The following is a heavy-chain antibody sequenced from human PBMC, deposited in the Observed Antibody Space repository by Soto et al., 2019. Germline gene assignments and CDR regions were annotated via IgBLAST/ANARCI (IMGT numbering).Heavy chain of an antibody. Sequence: EVQLVESGGGLVQPGGSLRLSCAASGFTFSSYSMNWVRQAPGKGLEWVSYISSSSSTIHYADSVKGRFTISKDEAKNSLSLQMNSLRAEDTAVYYCARGLKGYYFDYWGQGTLVTVSS. CDR1: GFTFSSYS. CDR3: ARGLKGYYFDY. J-gene: IGHJ4*02. CDR2: ISSSSSTI. V-gene: IGHV3-48*01.